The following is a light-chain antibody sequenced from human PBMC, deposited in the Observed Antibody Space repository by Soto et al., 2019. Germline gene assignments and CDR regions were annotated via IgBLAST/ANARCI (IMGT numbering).Light chain of an antibody. CDR1: QGIRND. V-gene: IGKV1-6*01. Sequence: AIQLTQSPSSLSASVGDRVTITCRASQGIRNDLGWYQQKPAKAPKLLIYAASSLQSGVPSRFSGSGSGTDFTLTISSLQPEDFVAYYCLQDYNYPHTFGQGTKVEIK. CDR3: LQDYNYPHT. CDR2: AAS. J-gene: IGKJ2*01.